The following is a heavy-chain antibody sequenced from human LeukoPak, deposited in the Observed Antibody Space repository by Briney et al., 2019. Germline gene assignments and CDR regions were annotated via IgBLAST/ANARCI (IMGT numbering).Heavy chain of an antibody. V-gene: IGHV3-23*01. J-gene: IGHJ3*02. D-gene: IGHD1-14*01. CDR1: GFTVTSDY. CDR3: AKDVWTRRITSFDI. Sequence: GGSLRVSCAASGFTVTSDYMSWVRQAPGKGLEWVSAISGSGGSTYYADSVKGRFTISRDNSKNTLYLQMNSLRAEDTAVYYCAKDVWTRRITSFDIWGQGTMVTVSS. CDR2: ISGSGGST.